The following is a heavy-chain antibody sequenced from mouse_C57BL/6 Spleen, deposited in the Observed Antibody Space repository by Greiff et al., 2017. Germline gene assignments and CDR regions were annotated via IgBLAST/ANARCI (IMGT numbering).Heavy chain of an antibody. J-gene: IGHJ1*01. Sequence: QVQLQQSGAELVKPGASVKMSCKASGSAFSSYWLNWVKQRPGKGLEWIGQIYPGDGDTTYNGKFIGKATLTADKSYSASYMQLSSLTSEDSAVYFCARETVVAPLDLWGAGPAVTVSS. CDR3: ARETVVAPLDL. D-gene: IGHD1-1*02. V-gene: IGHV1-80*01. CDR1: GSAFSSYW. CDR2: IYPGDGDT.